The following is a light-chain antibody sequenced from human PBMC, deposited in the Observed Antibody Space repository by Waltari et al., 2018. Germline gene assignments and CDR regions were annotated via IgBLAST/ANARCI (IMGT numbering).Light chain of an antibody. Sequence: DIVMTQSPDSLAGSLGERATINCKPSQTISYSSNYKNYLAWYHQKPGQPPKLLIYWASTRESGVPDRFSGSGSGTDFTLTISSLQAEDVAVYYCQQYYKTPQTFGQGTKVEIK. J-gene: IGKJ1*01. CDR1: QTISYSSNYKNY. V-gene: IGKV4-1*01. CDR3: QQYYKTPQT. CDR2: WAS.